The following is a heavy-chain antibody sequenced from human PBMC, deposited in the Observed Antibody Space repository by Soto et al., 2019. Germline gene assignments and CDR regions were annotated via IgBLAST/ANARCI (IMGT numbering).Heavy chain of an antibody. J-gene: IGHJ6*02. CDR2: INHSGST. V-gene: IGHV4-34*01. CDR3: ASVRLGEHYYGLDV. CDR1: GGSFSGYY. D-gene: IGHD3-10*01. Sequence: PSETLSLTCAVYGGSFSGYYWSWIRQPPGKGLEWIGEINHSGSTNYNPSLKSRVTISVDTSKNQFSLKLSSVTAADTAVYYSASVRLGEHYYGLDVWGQGTTVTVSS.